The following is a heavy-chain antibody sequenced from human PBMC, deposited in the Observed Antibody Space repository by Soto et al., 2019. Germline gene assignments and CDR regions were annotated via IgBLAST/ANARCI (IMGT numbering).Heavy chain of an antibody. J-gene: IGHJ6*03. CDR2: TYYRSKWYN. D-gene: IGHD2-15*01. Sequence: PSQTLSLTCAISGDSVSSNSAAWNWIRQSPSRGLEWLGRTYYRSKWYNDYAVSVKSRITINPDTSKNQSSLQLNSVTPEDTAVYYCARENCSGGSCPPHDCYYYYMDVWGKGTTVTVSS. CDR3: ARENCSGGSCPPHDCYYYYMDV. CDR1: GDSVSSNSAA. V-gene: IGHV6-1*01.